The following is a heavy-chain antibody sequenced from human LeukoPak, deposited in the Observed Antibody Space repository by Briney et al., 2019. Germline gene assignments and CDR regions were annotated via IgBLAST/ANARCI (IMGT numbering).Heavy chain of an antibody. Sequence: EASVKVSCKASGYTFTDYYIHWVRQAPGQGPEWMGWVIPDSGGTNYAQKFQGRVTMARDTSISTAYMELSRLTSDDTAVYYCARATVARSLEYWGQGTLVTVSS. CDR1: GYTFTDYY. D-gene: IGHD4-23*01. V-gene: IGHV1-2*02. CDR3: ARATVARSLEY. CDR2: VIPDSGGT. J-gene: IGHJ4*02.